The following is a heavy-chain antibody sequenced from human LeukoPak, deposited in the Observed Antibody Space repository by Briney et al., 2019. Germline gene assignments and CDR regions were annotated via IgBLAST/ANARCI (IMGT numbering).Heavy chain of an antibody. Sequence: GGSLRLSCAASGFTFSSYGMHWVRQAPGKGLEWVAVISYDGSNKYYADSVKGRFTISRDNSKNTLYLQMNSLRAEDTAVYYCAKDQEEVAVAGTLDYWGQGTLVTVSS. CDR2: ISYDGSNK. V-gene: IGHV3-30*18. J-gene: IGHJ4*02. D-gene: IGHD6-19*01. CDR3: AKDQEEVAVAGTLDY. CDR1: GFTFSSYG.